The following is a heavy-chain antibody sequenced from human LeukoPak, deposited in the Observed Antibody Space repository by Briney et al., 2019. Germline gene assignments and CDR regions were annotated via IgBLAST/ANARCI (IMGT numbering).Heavy chain of an antibody. V-gene: IGHV3-48*03. Sequence: GSLILSCAASGFPFSSYEMNWVRQAPGKGLEWVSYISSSGSTIYYADSVKGRFTISRDNAKNSLYLQMNSLRAEDTAVYYCARDGYSSGWYYFDYWGQGTLVTVSS. D-gene: IGHD6-19*01. CDR2: ISSSGSTI. J-gene: IGHJ4*02. CDR1: GFPFSSYE. CDR3: ARDGYSSGWYYFDY.